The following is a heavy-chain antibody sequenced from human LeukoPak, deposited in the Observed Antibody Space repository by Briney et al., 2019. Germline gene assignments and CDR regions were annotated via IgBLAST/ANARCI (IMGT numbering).Heavy chain of an antibody. V-gene: IGHV3-30-3*01. J-gene: IGHJ4*02. D-gene: IGHD1-26*01. CDR1: GFTFSSYA. Sequence: GRSLRLSCAASGFTFSSYAMHWVRQAPGKGLEWVAVISYDGSSKYYADSVKGRFTISRDNSKNTLYLQMNSLRAEDTAVYYCAREGSGSYSDYWGQGTLVTVSS. CDR2: ISYDGSSK. CDR3: AREGSGSYSDY.